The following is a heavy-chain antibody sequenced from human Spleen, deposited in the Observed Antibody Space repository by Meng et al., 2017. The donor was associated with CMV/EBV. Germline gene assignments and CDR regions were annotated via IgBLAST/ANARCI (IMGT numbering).Heavy chain of an antibody. Sequence: SETLSLTCIVSGDSISYYYWSWIRQPPGKGLEWIGYISNSGSTNYNPSLKSRVTISVDTSKNQFSLKLSSVTAADTAVYYCARLVPAADYYYYYGMDVWGQGTTVTVSS. CDR3: ARLVPAADYYYYYGMDV. J-gene: IGHJ6*02. CDR2: ISNSGST. V-gene: IGHV4-59*01. CDR1: GDSISYYY. D-gene: IGHD2-2*01.